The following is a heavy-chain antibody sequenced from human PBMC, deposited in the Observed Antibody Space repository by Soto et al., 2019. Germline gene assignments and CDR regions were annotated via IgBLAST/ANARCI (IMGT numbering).Heavy chain of an antibody. Sequence: EVQLVESGGGLVQPGGSLRLSCAASGFTFSSYSMNWVRQAPGKGLEWITYISGSSGTIYYADSVKGRFTISRDNAKNSLLLQMTSLRADDTAVYYCARDDGYCAGVSCYSVYFQHWGQGTLVTVSS. CDR3: ARDDGYCAGVSCYSVYFQH. CDR2: ISGSSGTI. D-gene: IGHD2-15*01. J-gene: IGHJ1*01. V-gene: IGHV3-48*01. CDR1: GFTFSSYS.